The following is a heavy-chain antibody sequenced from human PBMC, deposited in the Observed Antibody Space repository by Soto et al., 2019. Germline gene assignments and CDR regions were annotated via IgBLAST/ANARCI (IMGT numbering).Heavy chain of an antibody. V-gene: IGHV3-30*18. Sequence: QVQLVESGGGVVQPGRSLRLSCAASGFTFSSYGMHWVRQAPGKGLEWVAVISYDGSNKYYADSVKGRFTISRDNSKNTLYLQMNSLRAEDTAVYYCAKEADYGGNPYYFDYWGQGTLVTVSS. CDR1: GFTFSSYG. J-gene: IGHJ4*02. CDR3: AKEADYGGNPYYFDY. CDR2: ISYDGSNK. D-gene: IGHD4-17*01.